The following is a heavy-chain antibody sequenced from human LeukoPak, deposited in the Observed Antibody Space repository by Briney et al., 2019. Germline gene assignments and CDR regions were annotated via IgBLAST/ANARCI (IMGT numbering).Heavy chain of an antibody. CDR1: GYTFTSYG. J-gene: IGHJ4*02. D-gene: IGHD3-10*01. V-gene: IGHV1-18*01. Sequence: ASVKVSCKASGYTFTSYGISWVRQAPGQGLEWMGWISAYNGNTNYAQKLQGRVTMTTDTSTSTAYMELRSLRSDDTAVYYCARGPRTYYYGSGNNYWGQGTLVTVSS. CDR3: ARGPRTYYYGSGNNY. CDR2: ISAYNGNT.